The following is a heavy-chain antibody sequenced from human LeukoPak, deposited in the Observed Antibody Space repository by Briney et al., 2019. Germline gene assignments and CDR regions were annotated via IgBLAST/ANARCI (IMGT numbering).Heavy chain of an antibody. J-gene: IGHJ3*02. V-gene: IGHV4-61*02. CDR2: LYTSGST. Sequence: SQTLSLTCTVSGGAISSVSYYWRWGRQPAGTGLEWSGRLYTSGSTNYTPSLKCRVTISVDTSRNQFSRKLSSVTAADTAVYYCARTWELDAFDIWGQGTMVTASS. CDR3: ARTWELDAFDI. CDR1: GGAISSVSYY. D-gene: IGHD1-26*01.